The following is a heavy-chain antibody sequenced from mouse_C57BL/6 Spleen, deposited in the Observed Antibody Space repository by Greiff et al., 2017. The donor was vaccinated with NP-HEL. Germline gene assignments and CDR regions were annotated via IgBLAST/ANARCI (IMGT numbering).Heavy chain of an antibody. CDR2: IDPSDSET. CDR3: ALVTTGYFDY. CDR1: GYTFTSYW. D-gene: IGHD2-2*01. V-gene: IGHV1-52*01. J-gene: IGHJ2*01. Sequence: VQLQQSGAELVRPGSSVKLSCKASGYTFTSYWMQWVKQRPIQGLEWIGNIDPSDSETHYNQKFKDKATLTVDKSSSTAYMQLSSLTSEDSAVYYCALVTTGYFDYWGQGTTLTVSS.